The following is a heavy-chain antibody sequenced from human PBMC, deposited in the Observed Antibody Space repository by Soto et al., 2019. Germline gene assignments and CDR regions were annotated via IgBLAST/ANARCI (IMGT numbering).Heavy chain of an antibody. J-gene: IGHJ5*02. D-gene: IGHD2-21*02. CDR2: ISAYNGNT. CDR3: ARDGCGGDCYSPFDGFDP. Sequence: GASVKVSCKASGYTFTSYGISWVRQAPGQGLEWMGWISAYNGNTNYAQKLQGRVTMTTDTSTSTAYMELRSLRSDDTAVYYCARDGCGGDCYSPFDGFDPWGQGTLVTVSS. CDR1: GYTFTSYG. V-gene: IGHV1-18*04.